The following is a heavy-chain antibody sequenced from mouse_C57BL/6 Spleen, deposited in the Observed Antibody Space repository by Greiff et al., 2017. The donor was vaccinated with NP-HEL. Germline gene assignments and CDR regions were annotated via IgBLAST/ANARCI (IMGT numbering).Heavy chain of an antibody. D-gene: IGHD1-1*01. CDR2: IRLKSDNYAT. V-gene: IGHV6-3*01. CDR1: GFTFSNYW. CDR3: TAPHYYGSTQFAY. J-gene: IGHJ3*01. Sequence: EVKLVESGGGLVQPGGSMKLSCVASGFTFSNYWMNWVRQSPEKGLEWVAQIRLKSDNYATHYAESVKGRFTISRDDSKSSVYLQMNNLRAEDTGIYYCTAPHYYGSTQFAYWGQGTLVTVSA.